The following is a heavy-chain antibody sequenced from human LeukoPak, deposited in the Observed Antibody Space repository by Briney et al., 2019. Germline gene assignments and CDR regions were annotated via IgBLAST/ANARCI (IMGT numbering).Heavy chain of an antibody. Sequence: PGGSLRLSCAASGFTFSNYSMNWVRQAPGKGLEWVSSISSSSSYIYYADSVKGRFTFSRDNSKNTLYLQMNRVRAEDTAVYYCAKETSSSFDYWGQGTLVTVSS. D-gene: IGHD6-6*01. V-gene: IGHV3-21*04. J-gene: IGHJ4*02. CDR2: ISSSSSYI. CDR1: GFTFSNYS. CDR3: AKETSSSFDY.